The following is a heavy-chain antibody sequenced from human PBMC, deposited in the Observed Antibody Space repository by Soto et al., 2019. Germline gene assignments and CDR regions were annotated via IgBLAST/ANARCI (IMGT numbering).Heavy chain of an antibody. CDR1: GGSFSGYY. Sequence: SETLSLTCAVYGGSFSGYYWTWIRQPPGKGLEWIGYIYYSGSTNYNPSLKSRVTISVDTSKNQFSLKLSSVTVADTAVYYCARSRGGYFDYWGQGTLVTVSS. CDR2: IYYSGST. D-gene: IGHD3-16*01. J-gene: IGHJ4*02. V-gene: IGHV4-59*01. CDR3: ARSRGGYFDY.